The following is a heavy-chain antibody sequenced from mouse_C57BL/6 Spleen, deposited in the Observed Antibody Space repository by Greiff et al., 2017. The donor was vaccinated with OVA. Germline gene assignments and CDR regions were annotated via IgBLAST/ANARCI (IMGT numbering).Heavy chain of an antibody. Sequence: VQLQQSGAELVMPGASVKLSCKASGYTFTSYWMHWVKQRPGQGLEWIGEIDPSDSYTNYNQKFKGKSTLTVDKSSSTAYMQLSSLTSEDSAVYYCARRGLTGTDAMDYWGQGTSVTVSS. V-gene: IGHV1-69*01. CDR2: IDPSDSYT. CDR1: GYTFTSYW. D-gene: IGHD4-1*01. J-gene: IGHJ4*01. CDR3: ARRGLTGTDAMDY.